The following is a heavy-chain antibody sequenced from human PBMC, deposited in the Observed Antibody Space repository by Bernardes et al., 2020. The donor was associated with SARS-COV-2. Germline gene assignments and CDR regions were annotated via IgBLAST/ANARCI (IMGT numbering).Heavy chain of an antibody. D-gene: IGHD1-26*01. V-gene: IGHV5-51*01. J-gene: IGHJ4*02. CDR2: IYPRDSTT. Sequence: GESLKISCKVSGYTFTNYWIAWVRQMPGKDPEWMGIIYPRDSTTRYNPSFQDQVTISADKSISTAYLQWSSLKASDSAMYYCAKVASGTYYLFDYWGQGTLVTVSS. CDR1: GYTFTNYW. CDR3: AKVASGTYYLFDY.